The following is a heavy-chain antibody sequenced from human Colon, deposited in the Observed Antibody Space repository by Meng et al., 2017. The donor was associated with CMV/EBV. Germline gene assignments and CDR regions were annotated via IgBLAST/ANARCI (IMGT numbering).Heavy chain of an antibody. V-gene: IGHV3-30*02. Sequence: SLRRSCAASGFTFNTFGMHWVRQAPGKGLEWVASIRYDGSDQSFADAVEGRFTISRDNSKNTVELQMNSLRSDDTAVYYCAKPAPVVEPSALRGDWFDTWGQGTLVTVSS. J-gene: IGHJ5*02. D-gene: IGHD2-2*02. CDR2: IRYDGSDQ. CDR3: AKPAPVVEPSALRGDWFDT. CDR1: GFTFNTFG.